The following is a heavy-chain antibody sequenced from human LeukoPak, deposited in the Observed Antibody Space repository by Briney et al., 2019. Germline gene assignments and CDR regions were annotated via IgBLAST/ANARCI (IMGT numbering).Heavy chain of an antibody. CDR1: GYTFTGYY. Sequence: ASVKVSCKASGYTFTGYYMHWVRQAPGQGLEWMGWTNPNSGGTNYAQNFQGRVTMTRDTSASTVYMELSSLRSEDTAIYYCARIRDGYNDAYDIWGQGTVVTVPS. CDR3: ARIRDGYNDAYDI. CDR2: TNPNSGGT. J-gene: IGHJ3*02. V-gene: IGHV1-2*02. D-gene: IGHD5-24*01.